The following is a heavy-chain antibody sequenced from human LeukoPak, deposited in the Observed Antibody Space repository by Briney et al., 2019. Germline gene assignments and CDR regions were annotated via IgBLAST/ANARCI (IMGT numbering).Heavy chain of an antibody. D-gene: IGHD6-19*01. Sequence: GGSLRLSCAASGFTFSDYYMSWIRQAPGKGLEWVSYISSSGSTIYYADSVKGRFTISRDNAKNSLYLQMNSLRAEDTAVYYCARGRVAVRSHAFDIWGQGTMVTVSS. CDR2: ISSSGSTI. J-gene: IGHJ3*02. CDR1: GFTFSDYY. V-gene: IGHV3-11*04. CDR3: ARGRVAVRSHAFDI.